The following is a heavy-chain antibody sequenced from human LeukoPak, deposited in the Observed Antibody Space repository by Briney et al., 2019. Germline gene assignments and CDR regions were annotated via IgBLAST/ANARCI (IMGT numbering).Heavy chain of an antibody. Sequence: GESLKISCKGSGYRFTSYWIGWVRQMPGKGLEWMGIIYPGDSDTRYSPSFQGQVTISADKSTSTAYLQWSSLKASDAAMYYCARQEGQLWLIDYWGQGTLVTASS. CDR1: GYRFTSYW. CDR3: ARQEGQLWLIDY. V-gene: IGHV5-51*01. CDR2: IYPGDSDT. J-gene: IGHJ4*02. D-gene: IGHD5-18*01.